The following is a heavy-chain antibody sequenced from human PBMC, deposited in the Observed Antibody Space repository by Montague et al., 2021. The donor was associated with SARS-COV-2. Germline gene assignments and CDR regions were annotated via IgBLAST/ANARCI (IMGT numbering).Heavy chain of an antibody. CDR1: GGSFTENF. V-gene: IGHV4-34*01. J-gene: IGHJ6*02. CDR3: ARDRSTRVRGVIFTSYYYYYYGIDV. Sequence: SETLSLTCAVYGGSFTENFWTWIRQPPGKGLEWIGEINHSGTSNXNASLRSRVTISIDTAKNQFSPRLSALAAADTAVYYCARDRSTRVRGVIFTSYYYYYYGIDVWGQGTTVTVSS. CDR2: INHSGTS. D-gene: IGHD3-10*01.